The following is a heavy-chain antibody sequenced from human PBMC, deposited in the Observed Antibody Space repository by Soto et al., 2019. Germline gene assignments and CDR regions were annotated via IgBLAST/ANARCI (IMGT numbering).Heavy chain of an antibody. D-gene: IGHD3-10*01. CDR3: ARANGFGGNYYYYGMDV. CDR1: GGSISSGGYY. CDR2: IYYSGST. V-gene: IGHV4-31*03. Sequence: SETLSLTCTVSGGSISSGGYYWSWIRRHPGKGLEWIGYIYYSGSTYYNPSLKSRVTISVDTSKNQFSLKLSSVTAADTAVYYCARANGFGGNYYYYGMDVWGQGTTVTVSS. J-gene: IGHJ6*02.